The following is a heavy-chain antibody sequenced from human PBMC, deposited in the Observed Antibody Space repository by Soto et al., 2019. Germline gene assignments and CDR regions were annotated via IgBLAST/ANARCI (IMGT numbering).Heavy chain of an antibody. D-gene: IGHD2-21*02. V-gene: IGHV1-69*08. CDR3: ATAVATSGAASCY. J-gene: IGHJ4*02. CDR2: IIPCIGTE. Sequence: QVQLVQSGAEVKKPGSSVKVSCKASGDTFNSHSFTWVRQAPGQGLELMGRIIPCIGTERHAQKFKDRITISAETDTGAVYLEPNSLRPDDTAMYYCATAVATSGAASCYSGQGTLVTVSS. CDR1: GDTFNSHS.